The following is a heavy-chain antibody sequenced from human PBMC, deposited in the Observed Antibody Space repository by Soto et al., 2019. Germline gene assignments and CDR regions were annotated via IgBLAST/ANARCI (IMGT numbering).Heavy chain of an antibody. CDR1: GYSFTSYR. V-gene: IGHV5-10-1*01. J-gene: IGHJ5*02. Sequence: GESLKISCKGSGYSFTSYRISWVRQMPGKGLEWMGRIDPSDSYTNYSPSFQGHVTISADKSISTAYLQWSSLKASDTAMYYCARHAGGRYNWFDPWGQGTLITVSS. CDR3: ARHAGGRYNWFDP. CDR2: IDPSDSYT. D-gene: IGHD6-19*01.